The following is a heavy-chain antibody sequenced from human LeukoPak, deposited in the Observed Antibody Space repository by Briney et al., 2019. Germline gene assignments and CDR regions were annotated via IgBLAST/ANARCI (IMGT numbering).Heavy chain of an antibody. D-gene: IGHD3-16*02. CDR3: ARPITFGGVIVGYYFDY. J-gene: IGHJ4*02. V-gene: IGHV1-2*06. CDR1: GYTFTAYY. CDR2: INPNSGGT. Sequence: ASVKVSCKASGYTFTAYYMHWVRQAPGQGLEWMGRINPNSGGTNYAQKFQGRVTMTRDTSISTAYMELSRLRSDDTAVYYCARPITFGGVIVGYYFDYWGQGTLVTVSS.